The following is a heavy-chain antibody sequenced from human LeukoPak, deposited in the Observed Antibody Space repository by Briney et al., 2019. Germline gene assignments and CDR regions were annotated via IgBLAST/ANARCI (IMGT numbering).Heavy chain of an antibody. CDR2: IFGSGSS. CDR1: GGSISDYY. V-gene: IGHV4-59*01. Sequence: SETLSLTSTVSGGSISDYYWSWIRQPPGEGLEWIGWIFGSGSSSYNPSLKGRLTISVDTSKHQFSLKLTSATTADTAVYAREKDTGSNHAKIRYDIWGQGTMVTVSS. J-gene: IGHJ3*02. D-gene: IGHD1-26*01. CDR3: EKDTGSNHAKIRYDI.